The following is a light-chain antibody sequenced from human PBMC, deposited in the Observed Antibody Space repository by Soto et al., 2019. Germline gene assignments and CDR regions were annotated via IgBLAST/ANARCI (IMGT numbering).Light chain of an antibody. CDR2: GAS. CDR1: QTISGT. CDR3: QQYDNWPWA. V-gene: IGKV3-15*01. J-gene: IGKJ1*01. Sequence: EIVLTQSPGTLSLSPGERATLSCRASQTISGTLAWYQQKPGQAPRLLIHGASTRAPGFPARFSGSGSGTDFTLTISSLQSEDFAVYYWQQYDNWPWAFGKGNKVDIK.